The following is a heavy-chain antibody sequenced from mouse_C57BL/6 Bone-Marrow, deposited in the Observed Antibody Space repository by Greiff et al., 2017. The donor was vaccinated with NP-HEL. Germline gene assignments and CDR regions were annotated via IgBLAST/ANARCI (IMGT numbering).Heavy chain of an antibody. V-gene: IGHV1-39*01. D-gene: IGHD2-2*01. Sequence: EVQLQQSGPELVKPGASVKISCKASGYSFTDYNMNWVKQSNGKSLEWIGVIDPSDSYTNYNQKFKGKATLTVDTSSSTAYMQLSSLTSEDSAVYYCARRGYGYDGVDYWGQGTTLTVSS. CDR3: ARRGYGYDGVDY. CDR1: GYSFTDYN. CDR2: IDPSDSYT. J-gene: IGHJ2*01.